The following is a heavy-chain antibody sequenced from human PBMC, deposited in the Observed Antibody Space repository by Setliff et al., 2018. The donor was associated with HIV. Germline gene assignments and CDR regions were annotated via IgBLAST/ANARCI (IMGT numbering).Heavy chain of an antibody. V-gene: IGHV1-46*01. CDR2: INPSGGGT. Sequence: ASVKVSCKASGYTFSSYLMHWVRQAPGQGLEWMGTINPSGGGTTYAQKFQGRVNMTRDTSTTTFYMELISLKSEDTAKYYCARDSNEGSDRSNGGWFDPWGPGTLVTVSS. D-gene: IGHD2-8*01. J-gene: IGHJ5*02. CDR1: GYTFSSYL. CDR3: ARDSNEGSDRSNGGWFDP.